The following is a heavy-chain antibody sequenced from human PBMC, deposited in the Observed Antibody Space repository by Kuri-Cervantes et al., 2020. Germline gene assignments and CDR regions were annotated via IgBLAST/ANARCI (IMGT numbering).Heavy chain of an antibody. V-gene: IGHV1-46*01. J-gene: IGHJ6*03. D-gene: IGHD3-16*01. CDR3: AREGFGFLSFNYYYYMDV. CDR1: GYTFTSYY. Sequence: ASVKVSCKASGYTFTSYYMHWVRQAPGQGLEWMGIINPSGGSASYAQKFQGRVTITRDTSASTAYMELSSLRSEDTAVYYCAREGFGFLSFNYYYYMDVWGKGTTVTVSS. CDR2: INPSGGSA.